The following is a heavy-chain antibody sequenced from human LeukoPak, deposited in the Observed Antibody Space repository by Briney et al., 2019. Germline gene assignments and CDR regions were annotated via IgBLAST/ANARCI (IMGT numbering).Heavy chain of an antibody. Sequence: SETLSLTCTVSGGSISSYYWSWLRQPPGKRLEWIGYVSNIETTNYNPSLKSRVTISVDTSKNQFSLRLNSVTAADTAVYYCARPPHYYDTSGYSVWGQGTPVTVSS. D-gene: IGHD3-22*01. CDR1: GGSISSYY. CDR2: VSNIETT. J-gene: IGHJ4*02. CDR3: ARPPHYYDTSGYSV. V-gene: IGHV4-59*01.